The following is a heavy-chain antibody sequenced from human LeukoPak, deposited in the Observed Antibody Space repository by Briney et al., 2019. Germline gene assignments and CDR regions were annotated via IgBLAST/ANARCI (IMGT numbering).Heavy chain of an antibody. D-gene: IGHD4-17*01. CDR3: ARDDTVTTRVGFID. Sequence: GGSLRLSCAASGFTFSSYWMSWVRQAPGQGLEWVANIKQDGSEKYYADTVKGRFTISRDTTKNSPYLQLHSLRAEDTAVYYCARDDTVTTRVGFIDWGQGTLVTDSA. CDR2: IKQDGSEK. CDR1: GFTFSSYW. J-gene: IGHJ4*02. V-gene: IGHV3-7*01.